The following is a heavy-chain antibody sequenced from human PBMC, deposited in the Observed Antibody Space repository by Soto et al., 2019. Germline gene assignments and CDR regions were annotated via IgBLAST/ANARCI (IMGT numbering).Heavy chain of an antibody. CDR1: GGSFSGYY. Sequence: SETLSLTCAVYGGSFSGYYWSWIRQPPGKGLEWIGEIDHSGSTNYNPSLKSRVTISVDTSKNQFSLKLSSVTAADTAVYYCARGRDGYNSWGQGTLVTVSS. CDR2: IDHSGST. D-gene: IGHD5-12*01. J-gene: IGHJ5*02. CDR3: ARGRDGYNS. V-gene: IGHV4-34*01.